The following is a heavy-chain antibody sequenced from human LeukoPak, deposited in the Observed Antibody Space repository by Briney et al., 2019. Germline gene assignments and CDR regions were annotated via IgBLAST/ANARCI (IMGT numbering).Heavy chain of an antibody. D-gene: IGHD6-13*01. J-gene: IGHJ5*02. V-gene: IGHV1-2*02. CDR3: ARTFIAAAFNWFDP. CDR1: GYTFTGYY. CDR2: INPNSGGT. Sequence: GASVKVSCKSSGYTFTGYYMHWVRQAPGQGLEWMGWINPNSGGTNYAQKFQGRVTMTRDTSISTAYMELSRLRSDDTAVYYCARTFIAAAFNWFDPWGQGTLVTVSS.